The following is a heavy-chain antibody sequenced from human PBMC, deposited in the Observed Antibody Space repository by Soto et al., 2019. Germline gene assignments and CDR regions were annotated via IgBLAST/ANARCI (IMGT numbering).Heavy chain of an antibody. CDR3: ARYRGSSCFDY. J-gene: IGHJ4*02. V-gene: IGHV3-21*01. Sequence: EVQLVESGGGLVKPGGSLRLSCAASGFTFSSYSMNWVRQAPGKGLEWVSSISSSSSYIYYADSVKGRFTISRDNAKNSLYLQMNSRRAEDTAVYYCARYRGSSCFDYWGQGTLVTVSS. CDR2: ISSSSSYI. D-gene: IGHD6-13*01. CDR1: GFTFSSYS.